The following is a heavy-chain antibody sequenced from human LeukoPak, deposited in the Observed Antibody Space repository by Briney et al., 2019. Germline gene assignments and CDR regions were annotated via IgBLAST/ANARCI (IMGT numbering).Heavy chain of an antibody. D-gene: IGHD3-3*02. Sequence: AASVTASCKASGYTFSDFYIHWVRQAPGQGLEYVGWITPKSGDTYSPQRFQGRVTMTRDASISTAYMELSSLRSDDTAVYFCARVRLADERAWAYWGQGTLVTVSS. J-gene: IGHJ4*02. CDR3: ARVRLADERAWAY. V-gene: IGHV1-2*02. CDR2: ITPKSGDT. CDR1: GYTFSDFY.